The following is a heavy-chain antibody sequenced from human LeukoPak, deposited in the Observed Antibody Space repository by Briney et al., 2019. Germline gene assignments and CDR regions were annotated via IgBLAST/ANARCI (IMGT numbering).Heavy chain of an antibody. D-gene: IGHD6-19*01. J-gene: IGHJ4*02. CDR2: INSDGSYT. CDR3: ANSQYTSGWYYFDS. V-gene: IGHV3-74*01. CDR1: GFTFSSYW. Sequence: PGGSLRLSCAAPGFTFSSYWMRSVRQAPGKGLVWVSRINSDGSYTNYADSVKGRFTISRDNAKNTLYLQMNSLRAEDTAVYYCANSQYTSGWYYFDSWGQGTLVTVSS.